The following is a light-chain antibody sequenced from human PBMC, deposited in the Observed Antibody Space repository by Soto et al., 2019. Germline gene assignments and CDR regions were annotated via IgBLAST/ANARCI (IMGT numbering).Light chain of an antibody. CDR1: QTVNNNY. CDR2: RAS. CDR3: HQHGGSPET. J-gene: IGKJ1*01. Sequence: EIVLTQSPGTLSLSPGERATLSCRASQTVNNNYVAWYQQKPGQAPRLLIFRASNKATGIPDRFSGSGSGTEFNLTISELESEVSGIYHCHQHGGSPETFGQGTKVEVK. V-gene: IGKV3-20*01.